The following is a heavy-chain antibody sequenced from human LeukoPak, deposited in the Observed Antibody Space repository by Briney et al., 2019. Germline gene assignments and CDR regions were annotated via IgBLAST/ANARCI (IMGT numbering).Heavy chain of an antibody. D-gene: IGHD4-11*01. CDR3: AREITTGNFDY. V-gene: IGHV1-18*01. CDR2: VSPYNGNT. Sequence: ASVKVSCKTSGYTFTSYGVIWVRQAPGQGLEWTGWVSPYNGNTNYAQKLQGRVTMTTDTSTRTAYMDLRRLGSDDTAVYFCAREITTGNFDYWGQGTLVTVSS. J-gene: IGHJ4*02. CDR1: GYTFTSYG.